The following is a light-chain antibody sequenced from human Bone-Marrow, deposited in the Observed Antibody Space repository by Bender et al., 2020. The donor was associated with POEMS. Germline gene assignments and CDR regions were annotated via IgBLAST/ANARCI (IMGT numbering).Light chain of an antibody. CDR1: SRHSNYA. Sequence: QVVLTQPPSASASLGASVKLTCTLSSRHSNYAVAWHQKQPDKGPRYLMKVNDDGSHNKGDGIPDRFSGSTSGADRYLTISSLQSEDEADYYCQTWGTGIRVFGGGTKLTVL. CDR3: QTWGTGIRV. V-gene: IGLV4-69*01. CDR2: VNDDGSH. J-gene: IGLJ3*02.